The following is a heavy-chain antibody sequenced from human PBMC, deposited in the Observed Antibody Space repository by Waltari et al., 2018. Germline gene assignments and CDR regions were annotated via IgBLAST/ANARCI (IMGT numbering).Heavy chain of an antibody. D-gene: IGHD6-13*01. CDR3: AREVGGSSWSTTPRGDAFDI. CDR1: GDSIGSGYYY. J-gene: IGHJ3*02. V-gene: IGHV4-39*07. Sequence: QLQLRESGPGLLKPSETLSLTCSVSGDSIGSGYYYWGWIRQAPGKGLEWIGSSYFAGSTCDNPALKSRRTRAVETSKNQFSLRLSAVTAADTAVYYCAREVGGSSWSTTPRGDAFDIWGQGTMVTVSS. CDR2: SYFAGST.